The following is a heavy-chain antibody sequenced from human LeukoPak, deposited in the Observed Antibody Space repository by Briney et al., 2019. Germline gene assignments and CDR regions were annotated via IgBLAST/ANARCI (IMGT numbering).Heavy chain of an antibody. V-gene: IGHV1-2*02. CDR3: GRDGASGYWADY. Sequence: GASVKVSCKASGCTLIGYHMHWLRQAPGQGLEWMGWINPNSGGTNYAQKFQGRVTMTRDTSISTAYTELSRLGSDDTGVHYCGRDGASGYWADYWGQGTLVTVSS. CDR1: GCTLIGYH. D-gene: IGHD3-3*01. CDR2: INPNSGGT. J-gene: IGHJ4*02.